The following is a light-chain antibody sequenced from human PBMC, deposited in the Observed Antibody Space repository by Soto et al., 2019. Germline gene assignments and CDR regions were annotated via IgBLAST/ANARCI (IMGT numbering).Light chain of an antibody. CDR3: QQYNSYSWT. V-gene: IGKV1-5*01. J-gene: IGKJ1*01. Sequence: DIQMTQSPSTLSASVGDRVTITCPASQSISSWLAWYQQKPGKAPKLLIYDASSLESGVPSRFSGSGSGTEFTLTISSLQSDDSATYYCQQYNSYSWTFGQGTKVEIK. CDR2: DAS. CDR1: QSISSW.